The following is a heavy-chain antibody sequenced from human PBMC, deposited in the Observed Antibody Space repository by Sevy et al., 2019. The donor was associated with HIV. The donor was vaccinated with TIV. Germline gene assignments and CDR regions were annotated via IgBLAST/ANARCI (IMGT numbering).Heavy chain of an antibody. Sequence: GGSLRLSCAASGFTFSIYAMSWVRQAPENGLEWVSLISSSGGTTYYADSVKGRFTISRDNSKNTLYLQMNSLRAEDTAVYYCALKGTSGSYYDYWGQGTLVTVSS. CDR2: ISSSGGTT. D-gene: IGHD1-26*01. CDR3: ALKGTSGSYYDY. V-gene: IGHV3-23*01. J-gene: IGHJ4*02. CDR1: GFTFSIYA.